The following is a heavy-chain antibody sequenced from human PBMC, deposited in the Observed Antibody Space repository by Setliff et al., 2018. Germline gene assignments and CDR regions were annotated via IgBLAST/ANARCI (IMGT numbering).Heavy chain of an antibody. V-gene: IGHV3-23*01. CDR3: AKDKDVRVDYFDY. CDR1: GFTLSLFA. CDR2: IYRGDRDT. Sequence: GGSLRLSCAASGFTLSLFAMSWVRQAPGRGLEWVSTIYRGDRDTDYRDSVKGRFTISRDNSKSTLYLQMNSLRAEDTAIYYWAKDKDVRVDYFDYWGPGTLVTVSS. J-gene: IGHJ4*02. D-gene: IGHD3-10*01.